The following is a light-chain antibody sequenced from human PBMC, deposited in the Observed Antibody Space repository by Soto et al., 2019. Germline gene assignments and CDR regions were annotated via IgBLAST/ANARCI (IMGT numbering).Light chain of an antibody. CDR3: QQYGSSSWT. J-gene: IGKJ1*01. Sequence: PRERATLSCRASLSVSGNFLAWYQQKPGQAPRLLIYDASTRATGIPTRFSGSGSGTDFTLTISRLEPEDFAVYYCQQYGSSSWTFGQGTKVDIK. CDR1: LSVSGNF. CDR2: DAS. V-gene: IGKV3-20*01.